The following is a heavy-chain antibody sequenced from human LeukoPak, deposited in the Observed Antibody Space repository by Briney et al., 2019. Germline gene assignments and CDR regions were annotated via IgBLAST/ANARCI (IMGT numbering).Heavy chain of an antibody. Sequence: GRSLRLSCAASGFTFSSYAMHWVRQAPGKGLEWVAVISYDGSNKYYADSVKGRFTISRDNSKNTLYLQMNSLRAEDTAVYYCARDPGIAAAGTFDYWAREPWSPSPQ. D-gene: IGHD6-13*01. CDR2: ISYDGSNK. J-gene: IGHJ4*02. CDR1: GFTFSSYA. V-gene: IGHV3-30*04. CDR3: ARDPGIAAAGTFDY.